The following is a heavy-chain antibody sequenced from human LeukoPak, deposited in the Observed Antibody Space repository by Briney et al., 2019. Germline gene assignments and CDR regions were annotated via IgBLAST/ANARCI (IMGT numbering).Heavy chain of an antibody. CDR3: ARVPCTNGVCNGDY. D-gene: IGHD2-8*01. CDR1: GDSIGSSSYY. V-gene: IGHV4-39*07. CDR2: IFYSGST. J-gene: IGHJ4*02. Sequence: PSETLSLTCTVSGDSIGSSSYYWGWIRQPPGKGLEWIGSIFYSGSTYYNPSLKSRVSISLDISKNQFYLKLSSVTAADTAVYYCARVPCTNGVCNGDYWGQGTLVTVSS.